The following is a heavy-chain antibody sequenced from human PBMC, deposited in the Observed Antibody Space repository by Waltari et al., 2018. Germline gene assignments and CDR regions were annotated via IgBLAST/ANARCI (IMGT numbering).Heavy chain of an antibody. CDR1: GGSISSSSYY. D-gene: IGHD6-13*01. CDR2: IYYSGST. V-gene: IGHV4-39*07. J-gene: IGHJ4*02. CDR3: ARGSSPLPLGY. Sequence: QLQLQESGPGLVKPSETLSLTCTVSGGSISSSSYYWGWLRQPPGKGLEWIGIIYYSGSTYYNPSLKSRVTISVDTSKNQFSLKLSSVTAADTAVYYCARGSSPLPLGYWGQGTLVTVSS.